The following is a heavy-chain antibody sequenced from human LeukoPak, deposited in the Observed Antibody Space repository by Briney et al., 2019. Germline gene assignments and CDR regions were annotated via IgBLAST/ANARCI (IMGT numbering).Heavy chain of an antibody. CDR2: IHPSGTL. CDR3: TRGLNSRELGY. J-gene: IGHJ4*02. D-gene: IGHD2/OR15-2a*01. V-gene: IGHV4-31*03. CDR1: GASLSSGDQY. Sequence: SETLCLTCTVSGASLSSGDQYWNCIRQSPGKCLEWSGSIHPSGTLYNNPSIESRVTMSMYTSKNQSSLNLNSVAAADTAVYFGTRGLNSRELGYWGQGTLVTVSS.